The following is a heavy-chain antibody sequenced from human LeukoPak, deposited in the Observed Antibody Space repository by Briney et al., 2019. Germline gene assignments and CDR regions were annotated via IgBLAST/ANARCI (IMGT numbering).Heavy chain of an antibody. CDR2: IYYSGNT. J-gene: IGHJ4*02. V-gene: IGHV4-39*01. Sequence: SETLSLPCTVSGVSISSSNSYWGWIRQPPGKGLEWIGSIYYSGNTYYNPSLKSRVTLSVDTSKTQFSLKLNSVTAADTAVYYCARHRGARLSPIDYWGQGTLVTVSS. CDR1: GVSISSSNSY. D-gene: IGHD3-16*02. CDR3: ARHRGARLSPIDY.